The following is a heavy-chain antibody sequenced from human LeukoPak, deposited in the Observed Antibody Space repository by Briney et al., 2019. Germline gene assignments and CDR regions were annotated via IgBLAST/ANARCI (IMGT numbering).Heavy chain of an antibody. V-gene: IGHV3-66*01. CDR1: GFTVSSNY. D-gene: IGHD6-13*01. CDR2: IYSDGST. J-gene: IGHJ4*02. CDR3: ARELSGNLPTKYSSSWYYFDY. Sequence: TGGSLRLSCAASGFTVSSNYMSWVRQAPGKGLEWVSVIYSDGSTYYADSVKGRFTISRDNSKNTLYLQMNSLRAEDTAVYYCARELSGNLPTKYSSSWYYFDYWGQGTLVTVSS.